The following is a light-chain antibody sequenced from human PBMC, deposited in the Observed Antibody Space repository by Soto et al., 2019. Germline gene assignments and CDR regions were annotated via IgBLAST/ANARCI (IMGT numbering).Light chain of an antibody. CDR1: SSNIGAGYD. Sequence: QSVLTQPPSVSGAPGQRVTISCIGSSSNIGAGYDAQWYQQLPGTAPKPLIYGNNNRPSGVPDRFSGSKSGTSASLAISGLQSEDETHYYCATWDGSLNGVVFGGGTKLTVL. CDR3: ATWDGSLNGVV. J-gene: IGLJ2*01. CDR2: GNN. V-gene: IGLV1-40*01.